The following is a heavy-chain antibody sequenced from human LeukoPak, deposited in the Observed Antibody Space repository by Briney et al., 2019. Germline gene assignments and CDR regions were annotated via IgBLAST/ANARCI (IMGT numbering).Heavy chain of an antibody. J-gene: IGHJ6*02. V-gene: IGHV3-21*01. CDR1: GFTFSSYS. CDR2: FSSSSSYI. D-gene: IGHD2-15*01. CDR3: ARDTVVVVAATHYYGMDV. Sequence: GGSLRLSCAASGFTFSSYSMKWVRRAPGKGVEWVSSFSSSSSYIYYAHSVKGRYTISRDNAKNSLYLQMNSLRAEDTAVYYCARDTVVVVAATHYYGMDVWGQGTTVTVSS.